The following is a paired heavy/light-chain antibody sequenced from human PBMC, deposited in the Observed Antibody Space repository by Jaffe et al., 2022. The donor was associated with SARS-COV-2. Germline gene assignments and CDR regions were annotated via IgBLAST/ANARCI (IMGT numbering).Light chain of an antibody. V-gene: IGKV1-9*01. J-gene: IGKJ3*01. CDR1: QGISSY. CDR3: QQLNSYPLF. CDR2: AAS. Sequence: DIQLTQSPSFLSASVGDRVTITCRASQGISSYLAWYQQKPGKAPKLLIYAASTLQSGVPSRFSGSGSGTEFTLTISSLQPEDFATYYCQQLNSYPLFFGPGTKVDIK.
Heavy chain of an antibody. Sequence: EVQLVESGGGLVKPGGSLRLSCAASGFTFSSYSMNWVRQAPGKGLEWVSSISSSSSYIYYADSVKGRFTISRDNAKNSLYLQMNSLRAEDTAVYYCARTDDFWSGYYSVLAAFDIWGQGTMVTVSS. J-gene: IGHJ3*02. CDR2: ISSSSSYI. D-gene: IGHD3-3*01. CDR3: ARTDDFWSGYYSVLAAFDI. CDR1: GFTFSSYS. V-gene: IGHV3-21*01.